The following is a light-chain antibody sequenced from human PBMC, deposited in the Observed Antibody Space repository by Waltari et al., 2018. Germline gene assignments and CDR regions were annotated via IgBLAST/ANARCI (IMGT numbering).Light chain of an antibody. J-gene: IGKJ3*01. CDR2: AAS. Sequence: EIVLTQSPATLSLSPGERATLSCRASQSVRSYLAWYQQKPGQPPRLLIYAASNRATAVPARFSGSGSGTDFTLTISSLEPEDFAVYYCQQRSNWPITFGPGTKVEIK. CDR1: QSVRSY. CDR3: QQRSNWPIT. V-gene: IGKV3-11*01.